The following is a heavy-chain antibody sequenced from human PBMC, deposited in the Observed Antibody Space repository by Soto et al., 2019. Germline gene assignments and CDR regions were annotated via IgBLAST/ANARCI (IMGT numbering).Heavy chain of an antibody. D-gene: IGHD3-10*01. CDR2: IATYNSNR. Sequence: HLVQSGPEVKKPGASITVSCKTSGDTFTNFGLSWGGQAPGQGLEWMGWIATYNSNRNYAQKFQGRLTLTTDTSTSTAYMELKSLRYDDTAVYYCATVLRGVVNWFDPWGQGTLVTVSS. V-gene: IGHV1-18*01. J-gene: IGHJ5*02. CDR3: ATVLRGVVNWFDP. CDR1: GDTFTNFG.